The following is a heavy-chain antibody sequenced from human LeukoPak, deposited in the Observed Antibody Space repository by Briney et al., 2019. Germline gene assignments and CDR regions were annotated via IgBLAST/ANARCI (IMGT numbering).Heavy chain of an antibody. D-gene: IGHD5-12*01. V-gene: IGHV1-69*04. CDR2: IIPLLGIA. CDR3: ARDDADSAYADGDY. J-gene: IGHJ4*02. CDR1: GYTFTNYY. Sequence: SVKVSCKASGYTFTNYYIHWVRQAPGQGLECMGRIIPLLGIANYAQKFQGRVTIIADKSTSTAYMELSSLRSEDTAVYYCARDDADSAYADGDYWGQGTLVTVSS.